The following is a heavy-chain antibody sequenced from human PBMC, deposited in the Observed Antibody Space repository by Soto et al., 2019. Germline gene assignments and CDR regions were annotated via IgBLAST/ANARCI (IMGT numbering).Heavy chain of an antibody. V-gene: IGHV1-58*01. CDR1: GFTFTSPA. D-gene: IGHD3-22*01. J-gene: IGHJ4*02. CDR3: AAVAAYYDSSGYYQYYFDY. CDR2: IVVGSGNT. Sequence: SVKVSCKASGFTFTSPAVQWVRQARGQRLEWIGWIVVGSGNTNYAQKFQERVTITRDMSTSTAYMELSSLRSEDTAVYYCAAVAAYYDSSGYYQYYFDYWGQGTLVTVSS.